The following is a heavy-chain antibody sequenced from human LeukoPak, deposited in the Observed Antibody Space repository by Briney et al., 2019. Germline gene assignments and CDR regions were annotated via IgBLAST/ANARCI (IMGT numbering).Heavy chain of an antibody. CDR3: ARRGSGYYFKLVY. D-gene: IGHD3-22*01. Sequence: SETLSLTCTVSGYSISSGYFWGWIRQPPGKGLEWIGSIYHSGTTYYNPSLKSRVTISVDTSKNQFSLKLSSVTAADTAVYYCARRGSGYYFKLVYWGQGTLVTVSS. V-gene: IGHV4-38-2*02. J-gene: IGHJ4*02. CDR2: IYHSGTT. CDR1: GYSISSGYF.